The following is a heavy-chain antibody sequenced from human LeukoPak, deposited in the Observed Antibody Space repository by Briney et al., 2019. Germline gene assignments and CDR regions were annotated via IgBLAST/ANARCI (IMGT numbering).Heavy chain of an antibody. V-gene: IGHV5-51*01. CDR1: GSRFTSYW. D-gene: IGHD2-2*01. Sequence: GASLQISCKGSGSRFTSYWIGWVRQMPGKGLEWMGIIYPGDSDTRYSPSFQGQVTISADKSISTAYLQWSSLKASDTAMYYCARGRTCSSTSCYRDSSGYGAFDIWGQGTMVTVSS. J-gene: IGHJ3*02. CDR2: IYPGDSDT. CDR3: ARGRTCSSTSCYRDSSGYGAFDI.